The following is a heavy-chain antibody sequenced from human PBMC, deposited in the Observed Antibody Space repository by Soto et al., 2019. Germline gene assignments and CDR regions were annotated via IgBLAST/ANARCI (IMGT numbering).Heavy chain of an antibody. J-gene: IGHJ6*04. D-gene: IGHD3-16*01. CDR2: INHSGST. Sequence: SETLSLTCAVYGGSFSGYYWSWIRQPPGKGLEWIGEINHSGSTNYNPSPKSRVTISVDTSKNQFSLKLSSVTAADTAVYYCARAGHHLAECFHFWGKGPWVTVSS. V-gene: IGHV4-34*01. CDR3: ARAGHHLAECFHF. CDR1: GGSFSGYY.